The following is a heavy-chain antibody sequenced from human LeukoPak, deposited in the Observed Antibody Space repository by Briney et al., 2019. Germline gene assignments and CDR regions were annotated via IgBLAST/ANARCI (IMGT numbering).Heavy chain of an antibody. CDR1: GGTFSSYA. CDR3: AHIFTGEGAEDDY. V-gene: IGHV1-69*13. J-gene: IGHJ4*02. D-gene: IGHD2-21*01. Sequence: SVKVSCKASGGTFSSYAISWVRQAPGQGLEWMGGIIPIFGTANYAQKFQGRVTITADESTSTAYMELSSLRSEDTAVYYCAHIFTGEGAEDDYWGQGTLVTVSS. CDR2: IIPIFGTA.